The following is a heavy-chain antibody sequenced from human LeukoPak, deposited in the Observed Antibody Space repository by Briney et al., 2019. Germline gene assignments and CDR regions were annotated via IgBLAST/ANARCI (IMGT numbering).Heavy chain of an antibody. J-gene: IGHJ4*02. D-gene: IGHD5-12*01. Sequence: PGGSLRLSCAASGFXFSSYEINWVRQAPGKGQEWVSFISDSGGSTYYADSVKGRSTISRESSKNTLYVQMNSLRAEDTAVYYCAKDLLAATIDYYFDYWGQGTLVTVSS. CDR1: GFXFSSYE. CDR3: AKDLLAATIDYYFDY. V-gene: IGHV3-23*01. CDR2: ISDSGGST.